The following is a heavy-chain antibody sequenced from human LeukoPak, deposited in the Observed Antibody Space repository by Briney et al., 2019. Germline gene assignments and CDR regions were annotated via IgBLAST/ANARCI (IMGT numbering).Heavy chain of an antibody. J-gene: IGHJ3*02. D-gene: IGHD3-16*02. CDR3: ARDRRSYVWGSYRSDAFDI. Sequence: GGSLRLSCAASGFTFSSYWMSWVRQAPGKGLEWVANIKQDGSEKYYVDSVKGRFTISRDNAKNSLYLQMNSLRAEDTAVYYCARDRRSYVWGSYRSDAFDIWGQGTMVTVSS. CDR1: GFTFSSYW. CDR2: IKQDGSEK. V-gene: IGHV3-7*01.